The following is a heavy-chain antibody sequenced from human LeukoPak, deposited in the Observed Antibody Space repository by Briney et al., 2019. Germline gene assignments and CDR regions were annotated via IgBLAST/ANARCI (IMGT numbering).Heavy chain of an antibody. Sequence: SETLSLTCTVSGGSISSHYWSWIRQPPGKGLEWIGYIYYSGSTNYNPSLKSRVTISVDTSKNQFYLNLSSVTAADTAVYYCARRYYYNLGSFPFDFWGQGTLVTVSS. V-gene: IGHV4-59*11. J-gene: IGHJ4*02. D-gene: IGHD3-10*01. CDR1: GGSISSHY. CDR2: IYYSGST. CDR3: ARRYYYNLGSFPFDF.